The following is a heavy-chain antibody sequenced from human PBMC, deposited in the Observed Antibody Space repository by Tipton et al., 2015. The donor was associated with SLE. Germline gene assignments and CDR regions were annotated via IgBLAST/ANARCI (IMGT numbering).Heavy chain of an antibody. V-gene: IGHV4-4*02. D-gene: IGHD3-3*01. Sequence: TLSLTCDVSGGSISTNDWWGWVRQPPGKGLEWIGEIYHNGNTNSNPSLTSRVTISVDTSKNQFSLKLTSVTAADTAVYYCARESRRLRRFGVVRSAFDIWGQGTMVTVSS. CDR1: GGSISTNDW. CDR3: ARESRRLRRFGVVRSAFDI. CDR2: IYHNGNT. J-gene: IGHJ3*02.